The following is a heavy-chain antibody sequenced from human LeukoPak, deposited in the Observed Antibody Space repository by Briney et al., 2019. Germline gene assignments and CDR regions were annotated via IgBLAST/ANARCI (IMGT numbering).Heavy chain of an antibody. CDR1: GGSFSGYY. J-gene: IGHJ5*02. D-gene: IGHD2-2*01. CDR2: INHSGST. CDR3: ARGCLGVVVPAAIWFDP. Sequence: SETLSLTCAVYGGSFSGYYWSWIRQPPGKGLEWIGEINHSGSTNYNPSLKSRVTISVDTSKNQFSLKLSSVTAADTAVYYCARGCLGVVVPAAIWFDPWGQGTLVTVSS. V-gene: IGHV4-34*01.